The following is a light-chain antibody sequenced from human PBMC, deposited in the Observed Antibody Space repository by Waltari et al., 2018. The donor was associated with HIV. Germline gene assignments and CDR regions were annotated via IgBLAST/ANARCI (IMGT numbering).Light chain of an antibody. CDR2: EVS. CDR1: STPVGGYHY. J-gene: IGLJ1*01. V-gene: IGLV2-8*01. CDR3: SSYAGSNNRFV. Sequence: QSALTQPPSAPGSPGQSVTISCTGTSTPVGGYHYLSWYQQHPGKAPKLMLYEVSKRPSGVPDRFSGSKSGNTASLTVSGLQAEDEADYYCSSYAGSNNRFVFGTGTKVTVL.